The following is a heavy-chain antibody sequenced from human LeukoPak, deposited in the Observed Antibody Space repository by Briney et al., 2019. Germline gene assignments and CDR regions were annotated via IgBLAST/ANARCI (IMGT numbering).Heavy chain of an antibody. D-gene: IGHD1-7*01. V-gene: IGHV1-2*02. CDR3: ARDIHLDNWNSLFDY. Sequence: ASVKVSCKASGYTFTGYYMHWVRQAPGQGLEWMGWINPNSGGTNYAQKFQGRVTMTRDTSISTAYMELSRLRSDDTAVYYCARDIHLDNWNSLFDYWGQGTLVTVSS. J-gene: IGHJ4*02. CDR1: GYTFTGYY. CDR2: INPNSGGT.